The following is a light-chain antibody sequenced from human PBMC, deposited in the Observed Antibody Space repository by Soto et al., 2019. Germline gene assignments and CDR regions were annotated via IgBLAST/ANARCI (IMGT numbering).Light chain of an antibody. J-gene: IGKJ4*01. CDR2: GAS. Sequence: EIVLTQSPGTLSLSPGERATLSCRASQSVSSSYLAWYQQIPGQAPRLLIYGASKRATGIPDRFSGSGSGTDFTLTISRMEPEDFAVNYCQQYGSSPRLTFGGGTKVEIK. CDR3: QQYGSSPRLT. CDR1: QSVSSSY. V-gene: IGKV3-20*01.